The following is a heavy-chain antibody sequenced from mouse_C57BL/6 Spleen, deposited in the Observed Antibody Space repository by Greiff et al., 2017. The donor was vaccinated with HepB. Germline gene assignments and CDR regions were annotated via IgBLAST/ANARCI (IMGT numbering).Heavy chain of an antibody. CDR1: GYSITSGYY. CDR3: AREGDYDEGYAMDY. D-gene: IGHD2-4*01. CDR2: ISYDGSN. V-gene: IGHV3-6*01. J-gene: IGHJ4*01. Sequence: EESGPGLVKPSQSLSLTCSVTGYSITSGYYWNWIRQFPGNKLEWMGYISYDGSNNYNPSLKNRISITRDTSKNQFFLKLNSVTTEDTATYYCAREGDYDEGYAMDYWGQGTSVTVSS.